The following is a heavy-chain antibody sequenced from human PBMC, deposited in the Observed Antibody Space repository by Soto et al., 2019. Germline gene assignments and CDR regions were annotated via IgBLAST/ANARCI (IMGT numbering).Heavy chain of an antibody. D-gene: IGHD3-10*01. CDR2: IYYSGST. Sequence: SETLSLTCTVSGGSISSGDYYWSWIRQPPGKGLEWIGSIYYSGSTYYNPSLKSRVTISVDTSKNQFSLKLSSVTAADTAVYYCARPYGSGSYYKGFNWFDPWGQGTLVTVSS. CDR1: GGSISSGDYY. V-gene: IGHV4-39*01. CDR3: ARPYGSGSYYKGFNWFDP. J-gene: IGHJ5*02.